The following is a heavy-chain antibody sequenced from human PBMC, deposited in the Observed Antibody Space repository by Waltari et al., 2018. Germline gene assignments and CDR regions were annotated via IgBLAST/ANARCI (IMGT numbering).Heavy chain of an antibody. Sequence: QVQLQQWGAGLLKPSETLSLTCAVYGGSFSGYYWSWIRQPPGKGLEWIGEINHRGRTNYNPCLKRRVTISVDTAKNQFSLKLCSVTAADTAVYYCAREWGVFDYWCQGTLVTVSS. D-gene: IGHD3-10*01. CDR2: INHRGRT. V-gene: IGHV4-34*01. J-gene: IGHJ4*02. CDR3: AREWGVFDY. CDR1: GGSFSGYY.